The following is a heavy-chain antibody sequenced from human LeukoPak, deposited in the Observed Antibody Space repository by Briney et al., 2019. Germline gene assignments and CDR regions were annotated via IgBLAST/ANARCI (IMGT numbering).Heavy chain of an antibody. Sequence: SETLSLTCTVSGGAISSHYWSWIRQPPGRGLEWIGYIYYSGSTNYNPSLKSRVTISIDTSKNQFSLKLSSVTAADTAVYYCARDAHRRGYSYGYDYWGQGTLVTVPS. J-gene: IGHJ4*02. D-gene: IGHD5-18*01. CDR1: GGAISSHY. CDR3: ARDAHRRGYSYGYDY. CDR2: IYYSGST. V-gene: IGHV4-59*11.